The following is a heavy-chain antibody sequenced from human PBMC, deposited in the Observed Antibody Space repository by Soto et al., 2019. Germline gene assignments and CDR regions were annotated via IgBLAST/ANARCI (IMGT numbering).Heavy chain of an antibody. Sequence: QVQLVQSGAEVKKPGASVKVSCKASGYTFINYYIHWVRQAPGQGLEWMGVINPNGGSTVYAQKFQGRVTLTRDTSTRTVYVELSSLRSDDTAVYFCVRATAARQRDYSYHDYLHTWGKGTTVTVSS. J-gene: IGHJ6*03. CDR2: INPNGGST. D-gene: IGHD6-6*01. CDR1: GYTFINYY. V-gene: IGHV1-46*03. CDR3: VRATAARQRDYSYHDYLHT.